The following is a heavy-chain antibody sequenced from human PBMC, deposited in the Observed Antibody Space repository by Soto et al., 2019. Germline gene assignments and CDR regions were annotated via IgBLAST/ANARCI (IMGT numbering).Heavy chain of an antibody. CDR2: INPNSGGT. J-gene: IGHJ4*02. CDR1: GYTFTGYY. CDR3: ARDPRHSLAYFDY. D-gene: IGHD6-13*01. Sequence: GASVKVSCKASGYTFTGYYMHWGRQAPGQGLEWMGWINPNSGGTNYAQKFQGWVTMTRDTSISTAYMELSRLRSDDTAVYYCARDPRHSLAYFDYWGQGTLVTVSS. V-gene: IGHV1-2*04.